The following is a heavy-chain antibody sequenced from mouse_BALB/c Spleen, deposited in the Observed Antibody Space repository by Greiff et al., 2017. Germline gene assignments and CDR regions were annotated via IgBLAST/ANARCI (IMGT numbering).Heavy chain of an antibody. V-gene: IGHV1S81*02. Sequence: QVQLQQSGAELVKPGASVKLSCKASGYTFTSYWMHWVKQRPGQGLEWIGEINPSNGRTNYNEKFKSKATLTVDKSSSTAYMQLSSLISEDSAVYYCARRYYGSSPYYYAMDYWGQGTSVTVSS. D-gene: IGHD1-1*01. CDR2: INPSNGRT. CDR3: ARRYYGSSPYYYAMDY. J-gene: IGHJ4*01. CDR1: GYTFTSYW.